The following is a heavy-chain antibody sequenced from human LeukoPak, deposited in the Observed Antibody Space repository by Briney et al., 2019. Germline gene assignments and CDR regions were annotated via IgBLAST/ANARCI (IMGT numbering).Heavy chain of an antibody. V-gene: IGHV1-69*05. Sequence: GASVKVSCKATGGTFSSYAISWVRQAPGQGLEWMGRIIPIFGTANYAQKFQRRVTITTDESTSTAYMELSSLRSEDTAVYYCARDLAEGSFDYWGQGTLVTVSS. J-gene: IGHJ4*02. CDR2: IIPIFGTA. CDR3: ARDLAEGSFDY. D-gene: IGHD2/OR15-2a*01. CDR1: GGTFSSYA.